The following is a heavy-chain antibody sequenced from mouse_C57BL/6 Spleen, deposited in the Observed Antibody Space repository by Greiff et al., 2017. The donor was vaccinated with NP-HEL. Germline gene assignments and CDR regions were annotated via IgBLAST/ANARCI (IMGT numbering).Heavy chain of an antibody. J-gene: IGHJ4*01. CDR1: GFSFNTYA. D-gene: IGHD1-3*01. CDR2: IRSKSNNYAT. V-gene: IGHV10-1*01. Sequence: EVMLVESGGGLVQPKGSLKLSCAASGFSFNTYAMNWVRQAPGKGLEWVARIRSKSNNYATYYADSVKDRFTISRDDSESMLYLQMNNLKTEDTAMYYCVRHGGKGLDAMDYWGQGTSVTVSS. CDR3: VRHGGKGLDAMDY.